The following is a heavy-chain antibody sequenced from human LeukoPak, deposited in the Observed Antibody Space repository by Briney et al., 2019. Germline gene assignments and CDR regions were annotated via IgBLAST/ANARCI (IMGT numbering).Heavy chain of an antibody. CDR3: ARKLGYYYYMDV. CDR1: GYTFTSYG. J-gene: IGHJ6*03. CDR2: ISTYNDNT. V-gene: IGHV1-18*01. Sequence: ASVKVSCKASGYTFTSYGVSWVRQAPGQGLEWMGWISTYNDNTNYAQKLQDRVTMTTDTSTSTAYMELRSLRSDDTAVYYCARKLGYYYYMDVWGKGTTVTVSS. D-gene: IGHD4-23*01.